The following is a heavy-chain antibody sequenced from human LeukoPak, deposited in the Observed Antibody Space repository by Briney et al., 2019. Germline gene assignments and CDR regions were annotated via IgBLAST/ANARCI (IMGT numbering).Heavy chain of an antibody. V-gene: IGHV1-69*06. Sequence: ASVKVSCKASGGTFSSYAISWVRQAPGQGLEWMGGIIPIFGTANYAQKFQGRVTITADKSTSTAYMELSSLRSEDTAVYYCARGPPYYYDSSGSLYYFDYWGQGTLVTVSS. CDR2: IIPIFGTA. CDR3: ARGPPYYYDSSGSLYYFDY. CDR1: GGTFSSYA. D-gene: IGHD3-22*01. J-gene: IGHJ4*02.